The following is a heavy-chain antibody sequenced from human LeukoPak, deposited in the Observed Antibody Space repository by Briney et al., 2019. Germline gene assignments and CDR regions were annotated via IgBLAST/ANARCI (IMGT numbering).Heavy chain of an antibody. J-gene: IGHJ4*02. CDR3: AGTTMTTFDY. Sequence: SETLSLTCAVYGGSFSGYYWSWIRQPPGKGLEWIGEINHSGSTNYNPSLKSRVTISVDTSKNQFSLKLSSVTAADTAVYYCAGTTMTTFDYWGQGILVTVSS. CDR2: INHSGST. D-gene: IGHD4-17*01. V-gene: IGHV4-34*01. CDR1: GGSFSGYY.